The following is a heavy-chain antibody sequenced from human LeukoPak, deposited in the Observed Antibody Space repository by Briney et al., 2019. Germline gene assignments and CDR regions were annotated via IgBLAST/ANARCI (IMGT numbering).Heavy chain of an antibody. CDR1: GDSISGYF. V-gene: IGHV4-59*01. CDR2: IHYSGST. D-gene: IGHD3-10*01. Sequence: KPPETRSRIRPVSGDSISGYFWTWTRQPPGKGLEWVGNIHYSGSTEYNASLRSRVTISVDTSKNQYSLQLSSVTAADTAVYYCARVRSGSYYRGIFDYWGQGTLVTVSS. CDR3: ARVRSGSYYRGIFDY. J-gene: IGHJ4*02.